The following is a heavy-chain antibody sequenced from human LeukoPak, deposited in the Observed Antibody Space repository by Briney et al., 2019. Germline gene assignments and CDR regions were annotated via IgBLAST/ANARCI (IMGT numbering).Heavy chain of an antibody. CDR1: GGSFSGYY. Sequence: SETLSLTCAVYGGSFSGYYWSWIRQPPGKGLEWIGYIYYSGSTNYNPSLKSRVTISVDTPKNQFSLKLSSVTAADTAVYYCARDRGIAAAGVFDYWGQGTLVTVSS. V-gene: IGHV4-59*01. J-gene: IGHJ4*02. CDR2: IYYSGST. D-gene: IGHD6-13*01. CDR3: ARDRGIAAAGVFDY.